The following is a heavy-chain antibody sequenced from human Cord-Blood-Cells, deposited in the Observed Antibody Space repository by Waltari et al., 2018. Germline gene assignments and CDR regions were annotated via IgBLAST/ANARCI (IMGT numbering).Heavy chain of an antibody. Sequence: QVQLVESGGGVVQPGSSLSSSCAVSGFTFRSYRMHWVRQAPGKGLEWVAVISDDGSNKYYADSVKGRFTISRDNSKNTLYLQMNSLRAEDTAVYYCARDAEGALGPLDYWGQGTLVTVSS. CDR3: ARDAEGALGPLDY. CDR1: GFTFRSYR. D-gene: IGHD3-16*01. CDR2: ISDDGSNK. V-gene: IGHV3-30*04. J-gene: IGHJ4*02.